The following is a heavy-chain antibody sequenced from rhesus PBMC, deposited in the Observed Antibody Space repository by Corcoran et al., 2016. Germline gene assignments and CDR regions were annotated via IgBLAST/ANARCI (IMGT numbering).Heavy chain of an antibody. J-gene: IGHJ4*01. D-gene: IGHD6-13*01. CDR2: VDPEDGEA. Sequence: EVQLVQSGAEVTKPGASVTISCKASGYTFTDYYLHWVRQAPGKGLEWKGRVDPEDGEAIHAQKFQDRVTITADTSTDTAYMELSSLRSEDTAVYYCATPHSSWSCDYWGQGVLVTVSS. V-gene: IGHV1-111*02. CDR3: ATPHSSWSCDY. CDR1: GYTFTDYY.